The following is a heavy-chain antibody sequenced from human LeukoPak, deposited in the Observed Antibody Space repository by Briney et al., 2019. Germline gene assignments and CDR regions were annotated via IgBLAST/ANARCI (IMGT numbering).Heavy chain of an antibody. J-gene: IGHJ3*02. CDR1: GGSISGHSYY. V-gene: IGHV4-39*07. CDR3: AREEELAGDNAFDI. Sequence: SETLSLTCTVSGGSISGHSYYWGWIRQPPGKGLEWIGSIYYSGSTYYNPSLKSRVTISIDTSKNQFSLKLSSVTAADTAVYYCAREEELAGDNAFDIWGQGTKVTVSS. D-gene: IGHD6-19*01. CDR2: IYYSGST.